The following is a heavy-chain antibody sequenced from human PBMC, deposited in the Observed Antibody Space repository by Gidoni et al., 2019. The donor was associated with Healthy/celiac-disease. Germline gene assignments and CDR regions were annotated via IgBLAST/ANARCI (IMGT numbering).Heavy chain of an antibody. Sequence: QVQLVESGEGGGQPGRYLRPSWAASGFTFSSNAMPWVRPAPGKGLGWVAFISYDGSDKYDADSVKGRFTISRVNSKNTLDLQMNSLRADHTAVYYCAGDHDFWSGFTHYYYYYGMDVWGQGTTVTVSS. D-gene: IGHD3-3*01. J-gene: IGHJ6*02. CDR1: GFTFSSNA. CDR2: ISYDGSDK. V-gene: IGHV3-30-3*01. CDR3: AGDHDFWSGFTHYYYYYGMDV.